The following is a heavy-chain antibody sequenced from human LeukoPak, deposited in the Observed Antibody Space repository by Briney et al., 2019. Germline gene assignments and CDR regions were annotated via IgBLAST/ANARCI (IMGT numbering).Heavy chain of an antibody. V-gene: IGHV3-30-3*01. J-gene: IGHJ3*02. CDR1: GFTFSSYA. CDR3: ARDPLYSSGWYKVGAFDI. CDR2: ISYDGSNK. Sequence: GRSLRLSCAASGFTFSSYAMHWVRQAPGKGLEWVAVISYDGSNKYYADSVKGRFTTSRDNSKNTLYLQMNSLRAEDTAVYYCARDPLYSSGWYKVGAFDIWGQGTMVTVSS. D-gene: IGHD6-19*01.